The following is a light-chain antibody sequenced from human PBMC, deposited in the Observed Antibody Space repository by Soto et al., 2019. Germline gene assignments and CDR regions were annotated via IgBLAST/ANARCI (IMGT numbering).Light chain of an antibody. V-gene: IGKV3-20*01. CDR2: GAS. CDR3: QHYGSSAYT. CDR1: QSVRSNY. Sequence: EFVLTQSPGTLSLSPGARATLSCRASQSVRSNYLAWYQQKPGQSPRLLIYGASNRATGIPDWFSGSGSGTYCTLTISRLEPEDFAVFYGQHYGSSAYTFGQGTTLEIK. J-gene: IGKJ2*01.